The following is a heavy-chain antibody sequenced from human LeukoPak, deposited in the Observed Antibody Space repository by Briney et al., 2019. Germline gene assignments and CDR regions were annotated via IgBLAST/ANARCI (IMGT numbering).Heavy chain of an antibody. V-gene: IGHV3-23*01. D-gene: IGHD5-18*01. CDR1: GFTFSSYA. J-gene: IGHJ6*02. CDR3: ARHTPMVLAPSGYYYNMDV. Sequence: GGSLRLSCAASGFTFSSYAMSWVRQAPGKGLEWVSAISGSGGSTYYADSVKGRFTISRDNSKNTLYLQMNSLRAEDTAVYYCARHTPMVLAPSGYYYNMDVWGQGTAVTVSS. CDR2: ISGSGGST.